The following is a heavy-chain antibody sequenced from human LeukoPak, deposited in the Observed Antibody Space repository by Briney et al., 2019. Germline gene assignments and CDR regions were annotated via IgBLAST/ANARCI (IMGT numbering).Heavy chain of an antibody. V-gene: IGHV4-59*08. D-gene: IGHD5-24*01. CDR1: GGSISSYY. J-gene: IGHJ4*02. Sequence: TSETLSLTCTVSGGSISSYYWSWIRQPPGKRLEWIGYIYYSGSTKYNPSLKSRVTISVDTSKNQFSLKLSSVTAADTAVYYCARGARAGYNLEPFDYWGQGTLVTVSS. CDR2: IYYSGST. CDR3: ARGARAGYNLEPFDY.